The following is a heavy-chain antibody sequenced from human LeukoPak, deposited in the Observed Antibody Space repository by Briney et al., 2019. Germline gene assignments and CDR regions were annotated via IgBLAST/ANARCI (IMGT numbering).Heavy chain of an antibody. CDR3: ARGWGYFDY. Sequence: ASETLSPTCTVSGDSISGYYWTWIRQPPGKGLEWIAYIYHSGSTNYNPSLKSRVSISVDTSKNQFFLKVTSVTAADTAVYYCARGWGYFDYWGQGTLVTVSS. CDR2: IYHSGST. V-gene: IGHV4-59*08. CDR1: GDSISGYY. J-gene: IGHJ4*02. D-gene: IGHD3-16*01.